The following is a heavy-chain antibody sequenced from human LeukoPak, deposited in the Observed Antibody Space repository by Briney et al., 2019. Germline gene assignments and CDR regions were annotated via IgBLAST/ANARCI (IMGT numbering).Heavy chain of an antibody. CDR3: ARKRPPGDGMDV. V-gene: IGHV1-69*06. J-gene: IGHJ6*04. Sequence: ASVKVSCKASGDTFSSYAISCVRQAPGQGLEWMGGIIPIFGTANYAQKFQGRVTITADKSTSTAYMELSSLRSEDTAVYYCARKRPPGDGMDVWGKGTTVTVSS. CDR2: IIPIFGTA. CDR1: GDTFSSYA.